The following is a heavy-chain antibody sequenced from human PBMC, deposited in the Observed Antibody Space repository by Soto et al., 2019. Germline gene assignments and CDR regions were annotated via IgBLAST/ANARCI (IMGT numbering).Heavy chain of an antibody. Sequence: QVQLVQSGAEVKKPGASVKVSCKASGYTFTNYYMHWVRQAPGQGLEWMGVINPSGGSTSYEQKFQGRVMMTRDTSTSTVLMEMSSLTYEETALYYCARAVGIRAYYTMAVWGQGTTVTVSS. V-gene: IGHV1-46*01. CDR3: ARAVGIRAYYTMAV. CDR1: GYTFTNYY. CDR2: INPSGGST. J-gene: IGHJ6*02.